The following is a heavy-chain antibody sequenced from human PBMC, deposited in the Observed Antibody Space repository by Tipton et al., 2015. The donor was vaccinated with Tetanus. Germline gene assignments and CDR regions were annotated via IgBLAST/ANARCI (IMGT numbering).Heavy chain of an antibody. CDR2: IYSGGRT. CDR3: AKTISNDYVAA. CDR1: GFTVSSNY. Sequence: SLRLSCAASGFTVSSNYMSWVRQAPGKGLEWVSIIYSGGRTYYADSVKGRFTISRDNSRNTLYLQMSSLRAEDTAVYYCAKTISNDYVAAWGQGTLVTVSS. J-gene: IGHJ4*02. V-gene: IGHV3-53*01. D-gene: IGHD4-17*01.